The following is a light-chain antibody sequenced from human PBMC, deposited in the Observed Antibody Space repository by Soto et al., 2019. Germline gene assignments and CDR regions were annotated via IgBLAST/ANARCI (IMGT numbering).Light chain of an antibody. V-gene: IGLV1-44*01. CDR1: ISNIGSNT. J-gene: IGLJ1*01. Sequence: QSVLTQPLSVSASPGQRVTISCSGGISNIGSNTVAWYQHLPGTAPPRLIFTAGQRPSGVPGRFSGSKSGTSASLAISGLQSDDEGDYYCSAWDNSLNGYVFGPGTKLIVL. CDR3: SAWDNSLNGYV. CDR2: TAG.